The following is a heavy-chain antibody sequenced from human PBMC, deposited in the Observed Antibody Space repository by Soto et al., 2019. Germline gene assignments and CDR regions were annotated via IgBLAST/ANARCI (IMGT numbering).Heavy chain of an antibody. V-gene: IGHV4-4*02. D-gene: IGHD1-7*01. Sequence: QVQLQESGPGLVKPSGTLSLTCAVSGGSFTSNNWWTWVRQPPGQGLEWIGEIYRTGSTNYNPSLKSRVTISLAKSENQFSLKVTSLTAADTAVYYCASRDPGTSVDYWGQGTLVTVSS. CDR3: ASRDPGTSVDY. J-gene: IGHJ4*02. CDR2: IYRTGST. CDR1: GGSFTSNNW.